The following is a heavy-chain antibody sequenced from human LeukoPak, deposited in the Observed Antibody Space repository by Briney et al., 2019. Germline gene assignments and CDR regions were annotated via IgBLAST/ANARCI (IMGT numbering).Heavy chain of an antibody. CDR1: GFTFDEYA. J-gene: IGHJ6*03. Sequence: PGGSLRLSCAASGFTFDEYAMHWVRQAPGKGLEWVSLINGNGGRTYYADSVKGRFTISRDNNKNSLYLQMNSLRTEDTALYYCAKDISGYSYGYDPYHKYFMDVWGKGTPVTVSS. CDR3: AKDISGYSYGYDPYHKYFMDV. CDR2: INGNGGRT. D-gene: IGHD5-12*01. V-gene: IGHV3-43*02.